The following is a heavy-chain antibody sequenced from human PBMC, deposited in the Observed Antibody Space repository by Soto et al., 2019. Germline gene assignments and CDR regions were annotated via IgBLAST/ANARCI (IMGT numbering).Heavy chain of an antibody. D-gene: IGHD3-3*01. CDR2: IYYTGST. V-gene: IGHV4-61*01. J-gene: IGHJ6*02. CDR3: ARDQYDFRSGSYYYAMEV. Sequence: PXETLSLPCTVCCGCVSSDSRYRSWIRQTPGKVLEWIVYIYYTGSTNYNPSLKGRVTVSVDTSRDQVSLRLRSVTRADTAVYYCARDQYDFRSGSYYYAMEVWGQGTKVTVSS. CDR1: CGCVSSDSRY.